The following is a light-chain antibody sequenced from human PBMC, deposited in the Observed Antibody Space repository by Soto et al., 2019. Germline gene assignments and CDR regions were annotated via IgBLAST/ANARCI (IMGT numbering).Light chain of an antibody. CDR1: QSLNSD. J-gene: IGKJ4*01. Sequence: ETVMTQSPATLSMSPGERVTLSCRASQSLNSDLAWYQQKPGQAPRLLIYGASTRATGIPGRFSGSGSGTDFTLTSSSLQSEEFAVYYCQQYNSWPLTFGGGTKVDIK. CDR2: GAS. CDR3: QQYNSWPLT. V-gene: IGKV3-15*01.